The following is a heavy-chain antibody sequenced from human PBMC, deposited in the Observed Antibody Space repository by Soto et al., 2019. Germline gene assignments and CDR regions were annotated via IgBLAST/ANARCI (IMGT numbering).Heavy chain of an antibody. CDR3: ARADYDVYYYYGMDV. CDR2: INHSGST. CDR1: GGSFSGYY. Sequence: NPSETLSLTCAVYGGSFSGYYWSWIRQPPGKGLEWIGEINHSGSTNYNPSLKSRVTISVDTSKNQFSLKLSSVTAADTAVYYCARADYDVYYYYGMDVWGQGTTVTVSS. J-gene: IGHJ6*02. V-gene: IGHV4-34*01. D-gene: IGHD3-16*01.